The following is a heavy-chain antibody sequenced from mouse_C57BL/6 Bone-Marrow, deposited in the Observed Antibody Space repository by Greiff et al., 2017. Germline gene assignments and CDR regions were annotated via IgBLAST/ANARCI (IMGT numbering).Heavy chain of an antibody. CDR3: TRPGGGYPFAY. CDR1: GYTFTSYW. CDR2: IYPGNSDT. D-gene: IGHD2-2*01. J-gene: IGHJ3*01. Sequence: EVKLVESGTVLARPGASVKMSCKTSGYTFTSYWMHWVKQRPGQGLEWIGAIYPGNSDTSYNQKFKGKAKLTAVTSASTAYKELSSLTNDDSAVYYCTRPGGGYPFAYWGQGTLVTVSA. V-gene: IGHV1-5*01.